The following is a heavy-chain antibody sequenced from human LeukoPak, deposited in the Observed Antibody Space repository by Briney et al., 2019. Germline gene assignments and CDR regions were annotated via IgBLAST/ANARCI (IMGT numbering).Heavy chain of an antibody. J-gene: IGHJ4*02. CDR2: ISGSGGST. D-gene: IGHD6-19*01. V-gene: IGHV3-23*01. CDR1: GFTFSSYA. Sequence: PGGSLRLSCAASGFTFSSYAMSWVRQAPGKGLEWVSAISGSGGSTYYADSVKGRFTISRDNSKNTLYLQMNSLRAEDTAVYYCAKKRGVGQWLVPGVFYFDYWGQGTLVTVSS. CDR3: AKKRGVGQWLVPGVFYFDY.